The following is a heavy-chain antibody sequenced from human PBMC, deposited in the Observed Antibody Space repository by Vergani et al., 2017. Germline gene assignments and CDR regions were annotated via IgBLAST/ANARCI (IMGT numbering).Heavy chain of an antibody. V-gene: IGHV4-34*01. D-gene: IGHD5-24*01. J-gene: IGHJ4*02. CDR3: ARVKKGGYNRNYFDY. CDR1: GGSFSGYY. Sequence: QVQLQQWGAGLLKPSETLSLTCAVYGGSFSGYYWSWTRQPPGKGLEWIGEINHSGSTNYNPSLKSRVTISVDTSKNQFSLKLSSVTAADTAVYYCARVKKGGYNRNYFDYWGQGTLVTVSS. CDR2: INHSGST.